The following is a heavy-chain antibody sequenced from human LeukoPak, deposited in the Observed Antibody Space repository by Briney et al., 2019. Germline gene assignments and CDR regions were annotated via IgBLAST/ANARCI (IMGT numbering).Heavy chain of an antibody. CDR3: AREQSSGPVN. Sequence: ASETLSLTRTVSGVAISSYYWSWVRQPPRKGLEWIGYIYYSGSTNYNPSLKSRVTISVDTSKNQFSLKLSSVTAADTAVYYCAREQSSGPVNWGQGTLVTVSS. CDR1: GVAISSYY. CDR2: IYYSGST. D-gene: IGHD6-19*01. V-gene: IGHV4-59*01. J-gene: IGHJ4*02.